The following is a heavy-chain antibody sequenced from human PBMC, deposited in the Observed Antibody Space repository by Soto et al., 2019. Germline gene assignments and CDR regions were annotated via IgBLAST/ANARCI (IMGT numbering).Heavy chain of an antibody. D-gene: IGHD2-15*01. CDR2: MNPNSGNT. J-gene: IGHJ6*02. V-gene: IGHV1-8*01. CDR1: GYTFTSYD. CDR3: ARCRYLRGSPNYYGMDV. Sequence: QVQLVQSGAEVKKPGASVKVSCKASGYTFTSYDINWVRQATGQGLEWMGWMNPNSGNTGYAQKFQGRVTMTRNTSISTAYMELSSLRSEDTAVYYCARCRYLRGSPNYYGMDVWGQGTTVTVSS.